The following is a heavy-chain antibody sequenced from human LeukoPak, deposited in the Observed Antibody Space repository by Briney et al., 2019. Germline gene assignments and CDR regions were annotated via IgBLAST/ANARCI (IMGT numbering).Heavy chain of an antibody. Sequence: GASVKVSCKASGYTFTSYGISWVRQAPGQGLEWMGWISTYNGHTIYAQKLQGRVTMTTDTSTSTAYMDLRSLRSDDTAIYYCARGSYYYDSSGYYQYYFDYWGQGTLVTVSS. J-gene: IGHJ4*02. CDR2: ISTYNGHT. CDR1: GYTFTSYG. V-gene: IGHV1-18*01. CDR3: ARGSYYYDSSGYYQYYFDY. D-gene: IGHD3-22*01.